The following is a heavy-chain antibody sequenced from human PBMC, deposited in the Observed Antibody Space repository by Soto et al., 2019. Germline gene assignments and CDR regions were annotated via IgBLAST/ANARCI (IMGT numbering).Heavy chain of an antibody. V-gene: IGHV4-31*03. J-gene: IGHJ4*02. CDR2: IYYSGST. CDR3: ARGGDYGGNHYFDY. Sequence: QVQLQESGPGLVKLSQTLSLTFTVSGGSISSGGYYWSWIRQHPGKGLEWIGYIYYSGSTYYNPSLKSRVTISVDTSKNQFSLKLSSVTAADTAVYYCARGGDYGGNHYFDYWGQGTLVTVSS. CDR1: GGSISSGGYY. D-gene: IGHD4-17*01.